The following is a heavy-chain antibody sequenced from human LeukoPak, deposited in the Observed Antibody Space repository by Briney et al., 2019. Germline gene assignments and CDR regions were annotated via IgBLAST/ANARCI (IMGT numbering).Heavy chain of an antibody. V-gene: IGHV1-69*01. CDR2: IIPIFGTA. CDR3: ARDRPNYLWFGRGYGMDV. Sequence: SVKVSCKASGGTFSSYAISWVRQAPGQGLEWMGGIIPIFGTANYAQKFQGRVTITADESTSTAYVELSSLRSEDTAVYYCARDRPNYLWFGRGYGMDVWGQGTTVTVSS. CDR1: GGTFSSYA. D-gene: IGHD3-10*01. J-gene: IGHJ6*02.